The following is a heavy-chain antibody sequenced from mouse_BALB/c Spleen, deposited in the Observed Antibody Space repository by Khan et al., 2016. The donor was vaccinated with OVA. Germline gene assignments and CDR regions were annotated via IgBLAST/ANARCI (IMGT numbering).Heavy chain of an antibody. V-gene: IGHV9-3-1*01. J-gene: IGHJ4*01. D-gene: IGHD2-10*01. Sequence: QIQLVQSGPELKKPGETVKISCKASGYTFRRFGMNWVKQAPGKGLKWMGWINTYTGEPTYADDFKGRYVFSLETSASTAYLQINNLKNEDTATYFCARPPYFSYVMVYWGQGTSVTVSS. CDR3: ARPPYFSYVMVY. CDR1: GYTFRRFG. CDR2: INTYTGEP.